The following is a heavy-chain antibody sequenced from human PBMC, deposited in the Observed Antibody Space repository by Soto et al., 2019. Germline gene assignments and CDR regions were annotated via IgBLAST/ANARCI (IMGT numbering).Heavy chain of an antibody. J-gene: IGHJ6*02. V-gene: IGHV3-20*04. CDR3: ARVFNVVRGERDV. CDR1: GFTSDKYA. Sequence: PGGSLRLSCTASGFTSDKYAMHWVRQPPGKGLEWVSGIYCNGSNTGYADSVKGRFTISRDNSKNTVYLEMNSLRAEDTAVYYCARVFNVVRGERDVWGQGTTVTVSS. D-gene: IGHD1-26*01. CDR2: IYCNGSNT.